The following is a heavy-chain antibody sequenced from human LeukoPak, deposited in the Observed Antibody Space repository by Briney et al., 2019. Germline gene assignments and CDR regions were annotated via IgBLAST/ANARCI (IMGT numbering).Heavy chain of an antibody. J-gene: IGHJ4*02. CDR2: ITYDGGNE. CDR3: ARSYYDILTGYRAIDY. V-gene: IGHV3-30*03. D-gene: IGHD3-9*01. CDR1: GFSFKDYN. Sequence: GGSLRLSCAASGFSFKDYNMHWVRQAPGKGLEWVAVITYDGGNEYYTDSVKGRFTISRDNAKNSLYLQMNSLRAEDTAVYYCARSYYDILTGYRAIDYWGQGTLVTVSS.